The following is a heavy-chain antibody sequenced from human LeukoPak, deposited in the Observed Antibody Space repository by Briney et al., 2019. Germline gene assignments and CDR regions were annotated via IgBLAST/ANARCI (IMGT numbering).Heavy chain of an antibody. J-gene: IGHJ4*02. V-gene: IGHV3-9*01. CDR2: ISWNSGSI. D-gene: IGHD2-2*01. CDR3: ARSYCSSTSCYFGFDY. CDR1: GFTFDDYA. Sequence: GGSLRLSCAASGFTFDDYAMHWVRQAPGKGLEWVSGISWNSGSIGYADSVKGRFTISRDNAKNSLYLQMNSLRAEDTAVYYCARSYCSSTSCYFGFDYWGQGTLVTVSS.